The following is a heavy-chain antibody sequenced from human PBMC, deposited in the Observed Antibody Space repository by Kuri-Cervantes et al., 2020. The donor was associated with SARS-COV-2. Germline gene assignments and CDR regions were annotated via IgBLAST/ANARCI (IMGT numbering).Heavy chain of an antibody. J-gene: IGHJ5*02. V-gene: IGHV3-30*04. CDR1: GFTFSGYA. CDR3: ARDMGAIVLVRRDWFDP. D-gene: IGHD2-8*01. CDR2: VSYDGSDN. Sequence: GESLKISCATSGFTFSGYAMHWVRQAPGKGPERVAVVSYDGSDNDYADSVKGRFTISRDNSKNALYLQMNSLRVEDTAVYYCARDMGAIVLVRRDWFDPWGPGTLVTVSS.